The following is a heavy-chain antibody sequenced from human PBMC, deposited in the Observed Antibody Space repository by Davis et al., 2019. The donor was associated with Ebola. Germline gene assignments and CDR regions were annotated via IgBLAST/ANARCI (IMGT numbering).Heavy chain of an antibody. CDR2: ISSSSYYI. Sequence: GGSLRLSCAASGFNFNTYSMNWVRQAPGKGLEWVSSISSSSYYIYYADSLKGRFTISRDNAKNSLYLQMNSLTAEDTAVYHCARGGYYDTSGYSHAAFDIWGQGTMVTVSS. CDR3: ARGGYYDTSGYSHAAFDI. D-gene: IGHD3-22*01. J-gene: IGHJ3*02. V-gene: IGHV3-21*01. CDR1: GFNFNTYS.